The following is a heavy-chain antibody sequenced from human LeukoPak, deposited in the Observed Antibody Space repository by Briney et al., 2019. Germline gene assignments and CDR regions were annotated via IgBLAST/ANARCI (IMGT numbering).Heavy chain of an antibody. J-gene: IGHJ4*02. CDR3: ARDGGSGILD. V-gene: IGHV3-48*03. CDR1: RFTFSSYE. D-gene: IGHD3-10*01. CDR2: ISSNGSHI. Sequence: PGGSVRRSCAASRFTFSSYERNWVRQAPGKGLEGGSYISSNGSHIFNADSVKGRITISRDTAKNSLSLLMNSLRAEDTAVYYCARDGGSGILDWGQGTLVTVSS.